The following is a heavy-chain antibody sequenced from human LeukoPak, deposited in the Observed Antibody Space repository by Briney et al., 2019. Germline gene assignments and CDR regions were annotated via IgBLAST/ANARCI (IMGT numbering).Heavy chain of an antibody. V-gene: IGHV1-46*01. D-gene: IGHD2-2*01. J-gene: IGHJ4*02. CDR1: GYTFTSYY. CDR3: AGDGYQLQGFDY. Sequence: ASVKVSCKASGYTFTSYYMHWVRQAPGQGLEWMGIINPSGGSTSYAQKFQGRVTMTRDTSTSTVYMELSSLRSEDAAVYYCAGDGYQLQGFDYWGQGTLVTVSS. CDR2: INPSGGST.